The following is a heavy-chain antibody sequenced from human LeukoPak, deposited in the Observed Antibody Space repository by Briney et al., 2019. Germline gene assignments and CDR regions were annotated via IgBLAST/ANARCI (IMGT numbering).Heavy chain of an antibody. J-gene: IGHJ4*02. Sequence: GGSLRLSCAASRFTFNSYAMSWVRQAPGKGLEWVSVIGGSNGITFYVGSVKGRFTISRDNSKNTLYLQMNSLRAEDTAVYYCAKPGRSGWFLVDYWGQGTLVTVSS. CDR2: IGGSNGIT. V-gene: IGHV3-23*01. CDR3: AKPGRSGWFLVDY. D-gene: IGHD6-19*01. CDR1: RFTFNSYA.